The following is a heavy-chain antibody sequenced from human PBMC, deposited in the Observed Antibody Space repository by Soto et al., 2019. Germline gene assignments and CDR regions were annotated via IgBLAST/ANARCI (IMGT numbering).Heavy chain of an antibody. V-gene: IGHV1-3*01. CDR2: INAGNGNT. CDR3: ARDASSGSFNWFDP. Sequence: ASVKVSCKASGYTFTNYAMHWVRQAPGQRLEWMGWINAGNGNTKYSQEFQGRVTITRDTSASTAYMELSSLRSEDTAVYYCARDASSGSFNWFDPWGQGTLVTVSS. J-gene: IGHJ5*02. D-gene: IGHD6-19*01. CDR1: GYTFTNYA.